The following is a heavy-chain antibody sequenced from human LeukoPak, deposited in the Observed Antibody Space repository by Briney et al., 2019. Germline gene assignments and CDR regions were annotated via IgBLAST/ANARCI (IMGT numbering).Heavy chain of an antibody. CDR3: ARDYCALPRADSSWTFGP. CDR1: SRSISSYY. V-gene: IGHV4-4*07. J-gene: IGHJ5*02. CDR2: IYTSGSS. D-gene: IGHD6-13*01. Sequence: SETLSLTCTLSSRSISSYYWSWIRQPAGKGLEWIGRIYTSGSSNYNTSLKSRVTISVDKSKNQFSLKLSSVTAADTAVYYCARDYCALPRADSSWTFGPWGQGTLVTVSS.